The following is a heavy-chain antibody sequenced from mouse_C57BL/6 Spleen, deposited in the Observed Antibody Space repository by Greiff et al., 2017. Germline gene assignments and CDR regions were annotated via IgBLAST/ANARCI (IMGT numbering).Heavy chain of an antibody. CDR3: ARHGYDYAMDY. V-gene: IGHV5-9*01. J-gene: IGHJ4*01. Sequence: LQQSGGGLVKPGGSLKLSCAASGFTFSSYTMSWVRQTPEKRLEWVATSSGGGGNTYYPDSVKGRFTISRDNAKNTLYLQMSSLRSEDTALYYCARHGYDYAMDYWGQGTSVTVSS. CDR1: GFTFSSYT. D-gene: IGHD2-10*02. CDR2: SSGGGGNT.